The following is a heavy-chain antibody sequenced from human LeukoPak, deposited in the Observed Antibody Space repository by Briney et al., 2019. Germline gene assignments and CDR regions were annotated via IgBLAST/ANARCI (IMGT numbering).Heavy chain of an antibody. CDR1: GYTFSTYG. Sequence: ASVKVSCKASGYTFSTYGISWVRQAPGQGLEWMGWINPYNGNTNYAQKLQGRVTMTTDTSTSTAYMELRSLRSDDTAVYYCARGSSSWPFDPWGQGTLVTVSS. CDR2: INPYNGNT. CDR3: ARGSSSWPFDP. V-gene: IGHV1-18*01. D-gene: IGHD6-13*01. J-gene: IGHJ5*02.